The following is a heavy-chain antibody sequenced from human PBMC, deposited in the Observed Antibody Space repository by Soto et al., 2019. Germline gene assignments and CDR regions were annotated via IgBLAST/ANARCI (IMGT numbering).Heavy chain of an antibody. Sequence: QVQLVQSGPEVRKPGASVEVSCKASGYTFTNHGISWLRQAPGQGLEWMGWISVDNGKTKYAQEVKGRVTVTTDTSTSTACMELRSLRSDDTAVYYCAREDCSRGMCYPGDYWGQGTLVTVSS. V-gene: IGHV1-18*01. CDR2: ISVDNGKT. CDR3: AREDCSRGMCYPGDY. CDR1: GYTFTNHG. J-gene: IGHJ4*02. D-gene: IGHD2-15*01.